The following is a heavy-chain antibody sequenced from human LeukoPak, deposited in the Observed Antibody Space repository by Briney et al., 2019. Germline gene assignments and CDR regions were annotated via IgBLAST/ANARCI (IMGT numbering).Heavy chain of an antibody. D-gene: IGHD6-13*01. Sequence: GGSLRLSCAASGFTFSSYGMHWVRQAPGKGLEWVAVISYDGSNKYYADSVKGRFTISRDNSKNTLYLQMNSLRSEDTAVYYCATAAAGGHDAFDIWGQGTMVTVSS. J-gene: IGHJ3*02. CDR3: ATAAAGGHDAFDI. CDR1: GFTFSSYG. V-gene: IGHV3-30*03. CDR2: ISYDGSNK.